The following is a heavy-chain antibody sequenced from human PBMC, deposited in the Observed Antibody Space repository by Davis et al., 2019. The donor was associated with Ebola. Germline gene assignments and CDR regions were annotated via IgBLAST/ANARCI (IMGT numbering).Heavy chain of an antibody. D-gene: IGHD4-23*01. Sequence: GESLKISCAASGFTFRNYAMHWVRQAPGKGLDWVAVISHDGSTKFYADSVKGRFTISRDNSKDTLYLQMNSLRAEDTSVYYCARWRIGHEYIDYWGQGTQVTVS. J-gene: IGHJ4*02. CDR2: ISHDGSTK. CDR3: ARWRIGHEYIDY. V-gene: IGHV3-30-3*01. CDR1: GFTFRNYA.